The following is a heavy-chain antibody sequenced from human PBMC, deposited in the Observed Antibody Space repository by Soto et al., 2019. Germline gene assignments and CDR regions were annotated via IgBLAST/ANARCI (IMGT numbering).Heavy chain of an antibody. D-gene: IGHD5-12*01. CDR1: GFTYSDYY. Sequence: GRTLRLSCAASGFTYSDYYMSWIRPAPGKGLAWVSYISSSSSYTNNADSVKGRFTISRDNAKNSLYLQMNSLRAEDTAVYYCARDGGYDLYYYYGMDVWGQGTTVTVSS. CDR2: ISSSSSYT. J-gene: IGHJ6*02. V-gene: IGHV3-11*06. CDR3: ARDGGYDLYYYYGMDV.